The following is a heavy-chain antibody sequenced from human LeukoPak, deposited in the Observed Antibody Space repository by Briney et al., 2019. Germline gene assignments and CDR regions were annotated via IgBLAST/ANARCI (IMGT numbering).Heavy chain of an antibody. CDR2: IYHSGST. V-gene: IGHV4-4*02. D-gene: IGHD3-16*01. CDR3: ARDRLDVWGSYYFDY. J-gene: IGHJ4*02. CDR1: GGSISSSNW. Sequence: PSETLSLTCAVSGGSISSSNWWSWVRQPPGKGLEWIGEIYHSGSTNYNPSLKSRVTISVDTSKNQFSLKLSSVTAADTAVYYCARDRLDVWGSYYFDYWGQGTLVTVSS.